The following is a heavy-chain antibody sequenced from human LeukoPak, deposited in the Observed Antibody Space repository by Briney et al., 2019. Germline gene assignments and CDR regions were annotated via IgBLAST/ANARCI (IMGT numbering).Heavy chain of an antibody. J-gene: IGHJ4*02. V-gene: IGHV4-59*12. CDR2: IYYSGST. Sequence: SETLSLTCTVSGGSISSYYWSWIRQPPGKGLEWIGYIYYSGSTNYNPSLKSRVTISVDTSKNQFSLKVNSVTAADTAVYYCGRNDYGANSYWGQGSLVSVSS. D-gene: IGHD4-23*01. CDR3: GRNDYGANSY. CDR1: GGSISSYY.